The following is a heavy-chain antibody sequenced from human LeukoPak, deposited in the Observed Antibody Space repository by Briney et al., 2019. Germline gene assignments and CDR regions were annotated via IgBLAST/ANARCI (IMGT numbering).Heavy chain of an antibody. Sequence: ASVKVSCKASGYSFTSYWIGWVRQMPGKGLEWMGIIYPGDSDTRYSPSFQGQVTISADKSISTAYLQWSSLKASDTAMYYCARPLELWTNDAFDIWGQGTMVTVSS. D-gene: IGHD5-18*01. CDR1: GYSFTSYW. J-gene: IGHJ3*02. CDR3: ARPLELWTNDAFDI. CDR2: IYPGDSDT. V-gene: IGHV5-51*01.